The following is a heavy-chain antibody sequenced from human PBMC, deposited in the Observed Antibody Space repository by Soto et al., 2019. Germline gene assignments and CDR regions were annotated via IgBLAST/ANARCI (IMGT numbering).Heavy chain of an antibody. D-gene: IGHD1-7*01. Sequence: ASVKVSCKASGGTFSNYVVNWVRQAPGQGLEWMGRIIPISGAANYAQKFQGGVTITADKSTSTSYMELSSLRSEDTAVYYCARDMTRTVVPYFDFWGQGTLVTVSS. J-gene: IGHJ4*02. V-gene: IGHV1-69*06. CDR3: ARDMTRTVVPYFDF. CDR1: GGTFSNYV. CDR2: IIPISGAA.